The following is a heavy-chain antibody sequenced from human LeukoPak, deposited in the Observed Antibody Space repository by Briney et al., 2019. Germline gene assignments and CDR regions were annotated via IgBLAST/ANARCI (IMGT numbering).Heavy chain of an antibody. CDR2: IYHSGST. V-gene: IGHV4-4*02. CDR3: ARDRGNWNDVDYFDF. CDR1: GGSISSSNW. Sequence: SETLSLTCAVSGGSISSSNWWSWVRQPPGKGLEWIGEIYHSGSTNYNPSLKSRVTISVDKSKNQFSLKLSSVTAADTAVYYCARDRGNWNDVDYFDFWGQGTLVTVSS. J-gene: IGHJ4*02. D-gene: IGHD1-1*01.